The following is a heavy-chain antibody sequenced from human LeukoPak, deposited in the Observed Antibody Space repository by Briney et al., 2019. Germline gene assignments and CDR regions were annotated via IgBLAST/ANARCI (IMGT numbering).Heavy chain of an antibody. CDR2: IGTAGDT. V-gene: IGHV3-13*01. CDR3: ARGAEVAGGGYYFDY. J-gene: IGHJ4*02. D-gene: IGHD6-19*01. CDR1: GFTFSSYD. Sequence: PGGSLRLSCAASGFTFSSYDMHWVRQATGKGLEWVSAIGTAGDTYYPGSVKGRFTISRENAKNSLYLQMNSLRAGDTAVYYCARGAEVAGGGYYFDYWGQGTLVTVSS.